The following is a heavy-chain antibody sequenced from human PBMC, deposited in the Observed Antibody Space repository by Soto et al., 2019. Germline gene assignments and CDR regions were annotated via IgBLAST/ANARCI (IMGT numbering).Heavy chain of an antibody. D-gene: IGHD5-18*01. Sequence: GASVKVSCKASGYTFTSYYMHWVRQAPGQGLEWMGIINASDGSTNYAQKLQGRVTMTTDTSTSTAYMELRSLRSDDTAVYYCARERTVRGYSYGSGSWFDPWGQGTLVTVSS. CDR3: ARERTVRGYSYGSGSWFDP. CDR2: INASDGST. J-gene: IGHJ5*02. V-gene: IGHV1-46*01. CDR1: GYTFTSYY.